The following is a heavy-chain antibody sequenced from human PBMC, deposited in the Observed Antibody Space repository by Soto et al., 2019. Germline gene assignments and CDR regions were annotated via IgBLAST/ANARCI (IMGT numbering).Heavy chain of an antibody. V-gene: IGHV5-51*01. D-gene: IGHD3-3*01. CDR2: IYPGDSDT. CDR3: ASRAEYYDFWSGYYGA. CDR1: GNSFTTSW. J-gene: IGHJ5*02. Sequence: GESLKISCKRSGNSFTTSWIGWVRQMPGKGSEWMGIIYPGDSDTRYSPSFQGQVTISADKSISTAYLQWSSLKASDTAMYYCASRAEYYDFWSGYYGAWGQGTLVTVSS.